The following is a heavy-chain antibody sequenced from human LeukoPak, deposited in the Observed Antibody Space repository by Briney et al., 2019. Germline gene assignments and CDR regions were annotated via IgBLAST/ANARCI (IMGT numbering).Heavy chain of an antibody. CDR3: ARARYYDSSGYFDY. CDR1: GYTFTGYY. V-gene: IGHV1-2*06. D-gene: IGHD3-22*01. CDR2: INPNSGGA. Sequence: ASVKVSCKASGYTFTGYYMHWVRQAPGQGLEWMGRINPNSGGANYAQKFQGRVTMTRDTSISTAYMELSRLRSDDTAVYYCARARYYDSSGYFDYWGQGTLVTVSS. J-gene: IGHJ4*02.